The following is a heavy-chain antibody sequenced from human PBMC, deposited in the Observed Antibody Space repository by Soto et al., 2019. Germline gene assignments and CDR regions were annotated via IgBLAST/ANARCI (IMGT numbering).Heavy chain of an antibody. CDR2: IKTKTDGGAT. D-gene: IGHD4-17*01. Sequence: EGQLVESGGGLVKPGGSLKLSCEGSGLTFSDAYMSWVRQAPGKGLEWVGRIKTKTDGGATEYAAPVKGRFNISRDDSKNTLYVEMNSLKTKDTAVYYCTTDRPSRLRKPRVWGQGTLVTVSS. CDR1: GLTFSDAY. CDR3: TTDRPSRLRKPRV. V-gene: IGHV3-15*01. J-gene: IGHJ4*02.